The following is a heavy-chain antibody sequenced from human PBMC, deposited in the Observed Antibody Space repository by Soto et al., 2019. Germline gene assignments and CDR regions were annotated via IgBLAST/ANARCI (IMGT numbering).Heavy chain of an antibody. Sequence: PGKGLEWVSAISGSGDSTYYADSVKGRFTISRDNSKNTLYLQMNSLRAEDTAVYYCARDRITMIPDAFDIWGQGTMVTVSS. D-gene: IGHD3-22*01. V-gene: IGHV3-23*01. J-gene: IGHJ3*02. CDR3: ARDRITMIPDAFDI. CDR2: ISGSGDST.